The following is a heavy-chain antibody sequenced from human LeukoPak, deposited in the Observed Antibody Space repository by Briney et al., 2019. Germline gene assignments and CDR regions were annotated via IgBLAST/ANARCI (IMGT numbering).Heavy chain of an antibody. V-gene: IGHV1-69*05. Sequence: ASVKVSCKASGGTFSNYAISWVRQAPGQGLEWMGGIIPIFGTAKYAQKFQGRVTITTDESTSTAYMELSSLRSEDTAIYYCARGFSYDTSDYFTRFDPWGQGTLVTVSS. D-gene: IGHD3-22*01. CDR3: ARGFSYDTSDYFTRFDP. CDR2: IIPIFGTA. CDR1: GGTFSNYA. J-gene: IGHJ5*02.